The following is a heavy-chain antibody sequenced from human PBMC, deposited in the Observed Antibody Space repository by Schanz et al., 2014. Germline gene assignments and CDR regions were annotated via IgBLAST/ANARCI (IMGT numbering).Heavy chain of an antibody. CDR2: ISYDGSSK. CDR1: GFTFRSYG. Sequence: QVQLVESGGGVVQPGRSLRLSCAASGFTFRSYGMHCVRQAPGKGLEWVALISYDGSSKNHADSVQGRFTISRDNSKNALYLQMDRLRAEDTDVYYCARGIITMVRGGDVGAFDMWGQGTMVTVSS. V-gene: IGHV3-33*01. D-gene: IGHD3-10*01. CDR3: ARGIITMVRGGDVGAFDM. J-gene: IGHJ3*02.